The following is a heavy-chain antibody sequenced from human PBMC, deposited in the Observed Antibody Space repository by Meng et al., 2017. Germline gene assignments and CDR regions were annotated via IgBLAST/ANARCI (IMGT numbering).Heavy chain of an antibody. D-gene: IGHD6-19*01. CDR1: GFTFGDYA. Sequence: GESLKISCTASGFTFGDYAMSWFRQAPGKGLEWVGFIRSKAYGGTTEYAASVKGRFTISRDDSKSIAYLQMNSLKTEDTAVYYCTRGGEQWLVLYYFDYWGQGTLVTVSS. CDR2: IRSKAYGGTT. CDR3: TRGGEQWLVLYYFDY. J-gene: IGHJ4*02. V-gene: IGHV3-49*03.